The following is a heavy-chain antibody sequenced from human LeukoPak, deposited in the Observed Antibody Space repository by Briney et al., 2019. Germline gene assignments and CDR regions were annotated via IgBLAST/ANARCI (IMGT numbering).Heavy chain of an antibody. D-gene: IGHD3-10*01. Sequence: VASVKVSCKASGGTFSSYAISWVRQAPGQGLEWMGGIIPIFGTANYAQKFQGRVTITADKSTSTAYMELRSLRSDDTAVYYCARDRLRYYGSGTSNWFDPWGQGTLVTVSS. CDR2: IIPIFGTA. V-gene: IGHV1-69*06. CDR1: GGTFSSYA. CDR3: ARDRLRYYGSGTSNWFDP. J-gene: IGHJ5*02.